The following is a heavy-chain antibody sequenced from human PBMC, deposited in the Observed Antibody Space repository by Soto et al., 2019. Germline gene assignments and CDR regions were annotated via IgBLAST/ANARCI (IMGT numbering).Heavy chain of an antibody. D-gene: IGHD2-2*02. J-gene: IGHJ4*02. CDR2: VYYSGST. CDR3: ARDIALVPSAIFD. Sequence: QVQLQESGPGLVKPSETLSLTCTVSGGSVSSGYYYWSWIRQPPGKGLEWIGYVYYSGSTNYNPSPKSRVTMSVDTSKTQFSLKLNSVTAADTAVYYCARDIALVPSAIFDWGQGTLVTVSS. CDR1: GGSVSSGYYY. V-gene: IGHV4-61*01.